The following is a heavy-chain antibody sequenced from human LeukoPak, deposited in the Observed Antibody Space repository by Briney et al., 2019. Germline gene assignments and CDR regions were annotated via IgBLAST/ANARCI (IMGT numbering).Heavy chain of an antibody. CDR1: GFTFSTFG. Sequence: GRSLRLSCAASGFTFSTFGMHWVRQAPGKGLEWVADIWYDGNTKGYADSVKGRFTISRDNSKNTLYLQMKSLRDEDTAVYYCARDKPSGNYLFDYWGQGTLVTVSS. CDR2: IWYDGNTK. D-gene: IGHD3-10*01. V-gene: IGHV3-33*01. J-gene: IGHJ4*02. CDR3: ARDKPSGNYLFDY.